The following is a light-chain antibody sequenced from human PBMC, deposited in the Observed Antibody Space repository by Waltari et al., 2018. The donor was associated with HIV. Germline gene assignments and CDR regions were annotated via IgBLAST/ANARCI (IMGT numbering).Light chain of an antibody. CDR3: EQSYNSPRT. Sequence: DIQLTQSPSFLSASVGDRVTITCRASQGISSYLAWYQQKPGKAPKLLIYAASTLQSGVPSRFSGSGSGTDFTLTISSLQPEDFVNYHCEQSYNSPRTFGQGTKVEIK. CDR1: QGISSY. CDR2: AAS. J-gene: IGKJ1*01. V-gene: IGKV1-9*01.